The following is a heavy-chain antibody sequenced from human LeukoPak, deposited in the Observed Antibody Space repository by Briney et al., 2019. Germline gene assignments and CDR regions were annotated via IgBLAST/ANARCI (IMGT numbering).Heavy chain of an antibody. CDR1: GFTFDDYA. Sequence: PGGSLRLSRAASGFTFDDYAMHWVRQAPGKGLEWVSGISWNSGSIGYADSVKGRFTISRDNARNSLYLQMNSLRAEDTALYYCAKDIGRYYYDSSFDYWGQGTLVTVSS. CDR2: ISWNSGSI. CDR3: AKDIGRYYYDSSFDY. J-gene: IGHJ4*02. V-gene: IGHV3-9*01. D-gene: IGHD3-22*01.